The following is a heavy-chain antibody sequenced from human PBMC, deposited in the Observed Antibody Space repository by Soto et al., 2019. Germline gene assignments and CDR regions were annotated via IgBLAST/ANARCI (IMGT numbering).Heavy chain of an antibody. V-gene: IGHV3-33*08. J-gene: IGHJ6*02. CDR2: IWYDGSNK. Sequence: GGSLRLSCVASGFTFSTYAMSWVRQAPGKGLEWVAVIWYDGSNKYYADSVKGRFTISRDNSKNTLYLQMNSLRAEDTAVYYCARERENSSGWYKGYYYGMDVWGQGTTVTVSS. CDR1: GFTFSTYA. D-gene: IGHD6-19*01. CDR3: ARERENSSGWYKGYYYGMDV.